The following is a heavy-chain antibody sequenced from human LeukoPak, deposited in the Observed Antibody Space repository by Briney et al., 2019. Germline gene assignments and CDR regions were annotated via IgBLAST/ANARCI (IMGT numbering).Heavy chain of an antibody. Sequence: PGGSLRLSCAASGFTFDDYAMHWVRQAPGKGLEWVSGISWNSGSIGYADSVKGRFTISRDNAKNSLYLQMNSLRAEDTALYYCAKGAPMVRGAMDYWGQGTLVTVSS. V-gene: IGHV3-9*01. J-gene: IGHJ4*02. CDR2: ISWNSGSI. D-gene: IGHD3-10*01. CDR3: AKGAPMVRGAMDY. CDR1: GFTFDDYA.